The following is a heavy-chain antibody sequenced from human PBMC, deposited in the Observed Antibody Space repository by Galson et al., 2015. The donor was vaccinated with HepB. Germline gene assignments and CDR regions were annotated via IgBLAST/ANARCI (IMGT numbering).Heavy chain of an antibody. Sequence: SLRLSCAASGFTFNTYAMHWVRQAPGKGLEWVAVISYDGSNKYCADSVKGRFTISRDNSKNTLFLQVNSLRAEDTAVYYCARGFPYFDYWGQGTLVTVSS. V-gene: IGHV3-30-3*01. CDR1: GFTFNTYA. CDR2: ISYDGSNK. CDR3: ARGFPYFDY. J-gene: IGHJ4*02.